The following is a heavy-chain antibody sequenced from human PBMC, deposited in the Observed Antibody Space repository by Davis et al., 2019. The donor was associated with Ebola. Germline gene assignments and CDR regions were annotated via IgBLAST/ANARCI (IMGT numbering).Heavy chain of an antibody. V-gene: IGHV3-30*03. J-gene: IGHJ4*02. CDR3: ARWLGEFYDY. D-gene: IGHD3-10*01. CDR2: ISYDGSNK. CDR1: GFSFNYYG. Sequence: GGSLRLSCATSGFSFNYYGMHWVRQAPGKGLEWVAVISYDGSNKYYADSVKGRFTISRDNSKNTLFLQMNSLRAEDTAVYYCARWLGEFYDYWGQGTLVTVSS.